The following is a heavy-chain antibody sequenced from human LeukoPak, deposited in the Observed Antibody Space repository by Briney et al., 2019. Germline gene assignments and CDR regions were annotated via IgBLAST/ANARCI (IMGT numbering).Heavy chain of an antibody. Sequence: SETLSLTCTVSGGSISSYYWSWIRQPPGKGLEWIGYIYYSRSTNYNPSLKSRVTISVDTSKNQFSLKLSSVTAADTAVYYCATGRGGYSYGSPLWYYYYMDVWGKGTSVTVSS. CDR3: ATGRGGYSYGSPLWYYYYMDV. CDR1: GGSISSYY. D-gene: IGHD5-18*01. CDR2: IYYSRST. V-gene: IGHV4-59*01. J-gene: IGHJ6*03.